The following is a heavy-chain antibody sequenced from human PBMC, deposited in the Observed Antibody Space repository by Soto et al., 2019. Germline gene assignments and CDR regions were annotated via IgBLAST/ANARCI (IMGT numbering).Heavy chain of an antibody. V-gene: IGHV1-8*01. D-gene: IGHD2-2*01. CDR2: MNPNSGNT. CDR1: GYTFTSYD. CDR3: ARGQTWYQLLPKQWLRRYYYYMHV. Sequence: ASVKVSCKASGYTFTSYDINWVRQATGQGLEWMGWMNPNSGNTGYAQKFQGRVTMTRNTSISTAYMELSSLRSEDTAVYYCARGQTWYQLLPKQWLRRYYYYMHVSGKATTVTVSS. J-gene: IGHJ6*03.